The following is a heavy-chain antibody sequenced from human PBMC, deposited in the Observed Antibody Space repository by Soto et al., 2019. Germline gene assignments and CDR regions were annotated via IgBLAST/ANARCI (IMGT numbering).Heavy chain of an antibody. CDR1: GFSVSTKY. D-gene: IGHD2-15*01. CDR3: TRDDLVWSGGSCSGVPMVV. Sequence: EVQLVESGGGLVQPGGSLRLSCAASGFSVSTKYMSWVRQAPGKGLEWLLLIQSGGSTYYADSVKGRFTISRDNSENTLVLQMNRLGVEDTAEYYCTRDDLVWSGGSCSGVPMVVWGKGTTVTLSA. CDR2: IQSGGST. V-gene: IGHV3-66*01. J-gene: IGHJ6*04.